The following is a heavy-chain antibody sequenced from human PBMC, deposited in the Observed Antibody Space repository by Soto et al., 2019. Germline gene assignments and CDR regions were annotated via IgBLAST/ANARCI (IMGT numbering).Heavy chain of an antibody. J-gene: IGHJ3*02. V-gene: IGHV3-49*03. CDR1: GFTFGDYA. Sequence: QLGGSLRLSCTASGFTFGDYAMSWFRQAPGKGLEWVGFIRSKAYGGTTEYAASVKGRFTISRDDSKSIAYLQMNSLKTEDTAVYYCTRDPMTTVTADAFDIWGQGTMVTVSS. CDR2: IRSKAYGGTT. CDR3: TRDPMTTVTADAFDI. D-gene: IGHD4-17*01.